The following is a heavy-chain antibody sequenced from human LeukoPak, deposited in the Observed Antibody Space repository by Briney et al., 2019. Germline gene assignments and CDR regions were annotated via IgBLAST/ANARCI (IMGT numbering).Heavy chain of an antibody. CDR2: IYYSGST. J-gene: IGHJ4*02. CDR1: GGSISSYY. CDR3: ARVYSSGWFLDY. D-gene: IGHD6-19*01. V-gene: IGHV4-59*01. Sequence: SETLSLTCTVSGGSISSYYWSWIRQPPGKGLEWIGYIYYSGSTNYNPSLKSRVTISVDTSKNQFSLKLSSVTAADTAVYYCARVYSSGWFLDYWGQGTLATVSS.